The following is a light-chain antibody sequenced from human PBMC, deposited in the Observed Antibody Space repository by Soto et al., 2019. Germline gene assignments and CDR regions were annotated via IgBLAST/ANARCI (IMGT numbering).Light chain of an antibody. CDR1: QSVSNN. CDR2: GAT. Sequence: ETVMTQSPVTLSVSPGERATLSCRASQSVSNNLAWYQQKPGQAPRLLIYGATSRATGIPARFSGSGSGTEFTLTISRLEHEDFAVYYCQQRGNWPSFGGGTKVDIK. CDR3: QQRGNWPS. J-gene: IGKJ4*01. V-gene: IGKV3-15*01.